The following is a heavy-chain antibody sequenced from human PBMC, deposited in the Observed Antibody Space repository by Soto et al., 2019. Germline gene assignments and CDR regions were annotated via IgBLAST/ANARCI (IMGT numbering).Heavy chain of an antibody. CDR2: IKSKTDGGTT. J-gene: IGHJ4*02. V-gene: IGHV3-15*01. D-gene: IGHD3-22*01. Sequence: PGGSLRLSCAASGFTFSNAWMSWVRQAPGKGLEWVGRIKSKTDGGTTDYAAPVKGRFTISRDDSKNTLYLQMNSLKTEDTAVYYCTTDFLPYYYDSSGLVPKRLDYWGQGTLVTVSS. CDR3: TTDFLPYYYDSSGLVPKRLDY. CDR1: GFTFSNAW.